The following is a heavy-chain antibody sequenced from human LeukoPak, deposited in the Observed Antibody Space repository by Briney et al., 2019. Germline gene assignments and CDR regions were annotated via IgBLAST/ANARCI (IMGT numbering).Heavy chain of an antibody. J-gene: IGHJ4*02. D-gene: IGHD6-19*01. V-gene: IGHV4-34*01. CDR1: GGSFSGYY. Sequence: SETLSLTCAVYGGSFSGYYWSWIRQPPGKGLEWIGEINHSGSTNYNPSLKSRVTISVDTSKNQFSLKLSSVTAPDTAVYYCARDASYSSGSHFDYWGQGTLVTVSS. CDR2: INHSGST. CDR3: ARDASYSSGSHFDY.